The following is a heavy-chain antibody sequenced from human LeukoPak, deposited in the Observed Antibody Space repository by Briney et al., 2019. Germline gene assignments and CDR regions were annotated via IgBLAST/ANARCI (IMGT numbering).Heavy chain of an antibody. V-gene: IGHV3-33*01. CDR3: ARDRVQIRIVGSRDAFDI. CDR1: GFTFSAYG. J-gene: IGHJ3*02. Sequence: GRSLRLSCAASGFTFSAYGMHWVRQAPGKGLEWVAVIWYDGSNIYYADSVKGRFTISRDNSKNTLYLQMNSLRAEDTAVYYCARDRVQIRIVGSRDAFDIWGQGTMVTVSP. CDR2: IWYDGSNI. D-gene: IGHD1-26*01.